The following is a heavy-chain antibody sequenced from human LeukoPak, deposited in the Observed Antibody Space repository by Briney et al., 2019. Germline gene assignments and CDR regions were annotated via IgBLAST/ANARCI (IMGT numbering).Heavy chain of an antibody. CDR1: GYTFITSS. J-gene: IGHJ4*02. Sequence: ASVKVSCKTLGYTFITSSIYWVRQAPGQRLEWLGWITVASGNTRYSENLQGRITLTRDTSANTAYMELRNLRSEDTAVYYCVGGSLGYWGQGTLVTVSS. CDR2: ITVASGNT. V-gene: IGHV1-3*01. CDR3: VGGSLGY.